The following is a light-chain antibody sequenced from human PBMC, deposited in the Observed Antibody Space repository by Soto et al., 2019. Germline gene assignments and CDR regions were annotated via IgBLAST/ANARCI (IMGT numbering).Light chain of an antibody. Sequence: EIVLTQSPGTLSLSPGERATLSCRASQSVSSSYLAWYQQKPGQAPWLLIYGASSKATGIPDRFSGSGSGTDFTLTISRQQPEDFAVYYCQQYGCSPRTFGQGTKVEIK. V-gene: IGKV3-20*01. J-gene: IGKJ1*01. CDR2: GAS. CDR3: QQYGCSPRT. CDR1: QSVSSSY.